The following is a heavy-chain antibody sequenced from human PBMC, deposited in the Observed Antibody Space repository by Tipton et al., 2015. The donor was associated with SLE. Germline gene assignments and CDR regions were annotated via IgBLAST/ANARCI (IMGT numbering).Heavy chain of an antibody. CDR3: ARGDLVVVPAALDV. V-gene: IGHV4-61*05. CDR2: IYYSGST. CDR1: GVSISTSRYY. D-gene: IGHD2-2*01. J-gene: IGHJ6*02. Sequence: TLSLTCSVSGVSISTSRYYWGWIRQSPGQGLEWVGYIYYSGSTNYNPSLKSRVTISVDTSKNQFSLRLTSVTAADTAVYYCARGDLVVVPAALDVWGQGTTVTVSS.